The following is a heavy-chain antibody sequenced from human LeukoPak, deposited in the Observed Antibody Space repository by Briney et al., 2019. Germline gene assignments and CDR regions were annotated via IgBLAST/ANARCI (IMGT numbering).Heavy chain of an antibody. D-gene: IGHD2-2*01. Sequence: GGSLRLSCLASKFTFNNYAMTWVRQAPGKGLEWVSSISGSGDNMDYADSVKGRFTISRDNSKNTLYLQMNSLRAEDTAVYYCARGYCSSTSCHPFDYWGQGTLVTVSS. CDR1: KFTFNNYA. V-gene: IGHV3-23*01. J-gene: IGHJ4*02. CDR3: ARGYCSSTSCHPFDY. CDR2: ISGSGDNM.